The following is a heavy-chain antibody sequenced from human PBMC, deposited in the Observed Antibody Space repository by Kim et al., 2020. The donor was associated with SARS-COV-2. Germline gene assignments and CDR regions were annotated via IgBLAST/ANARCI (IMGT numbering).Heavy chain of an antibody. CDR3: ARVEWGYSYGLGRNPSYWYFDL. CDR1: GGTFSSYA. Sequence: SVKVSCKASGGTFSSYAISWVRQAPGQGLEWMGGIIPIFGTANYAQKFQGRVTITADESTSTAYMELSSLRSEDTAVYYCARVEWGYSYGLGRNPSYWYFDLWGRGTLVTVSS. V-gene: IGHV1-69*13. CDR2: IIPIFGTA. J-gene: IGHJ2*01. D-gene: IGHD5-18*01.